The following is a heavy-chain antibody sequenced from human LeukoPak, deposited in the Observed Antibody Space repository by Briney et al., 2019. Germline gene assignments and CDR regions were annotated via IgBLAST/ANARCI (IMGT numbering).Heavy chain of an antibody. CDR2: IYHSGST. J-gene: IGHJ4*02. CDR3: ASAYYYDSSGYVDY. D-gene: IGHD3-22*01. V-gene: IGHV4-30-2*01. CDR1: GGPISSGGYS. Sequence: PSQTLSLTCAVSGGPISSGGYSWSWIRQPPGKGLEWIGYIYHSGSTYYNPSLKSRVTISVDRSKNQFSLKLSSVTAADTAVYYCASAYYYDSSGYVDYWGQGTLVTVSS.